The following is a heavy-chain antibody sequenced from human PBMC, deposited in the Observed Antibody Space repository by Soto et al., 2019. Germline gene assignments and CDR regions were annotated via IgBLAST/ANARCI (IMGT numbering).Heavy chain of an antibody. CDR1: GESFGGFY. CDR2: INHSGST. J-gene: IGHJ6*02. V-gene: IGHV4-34*01. Sequence: SETLSLTYVVYGESFGGFYWSWVRQSPGKGLEWIGEINHSGSTNYSPSLKSRVTISVDTSKNQFSLKLSSVTAADTAVYYCASKREVCSSTSCYGWSYGMDVWGQGTTVTVSS. D-gene: IGHD2-2*01. CDR3: ASKREVCSSTSCYGWSYGMDV.